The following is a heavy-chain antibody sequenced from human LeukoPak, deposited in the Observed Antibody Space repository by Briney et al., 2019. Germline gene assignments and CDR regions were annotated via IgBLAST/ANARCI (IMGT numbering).Heavy chain of an antibody. CDR1: GGSIGPYY. CDR3: ARDNIPVAGTGLSWFDP. J-gene: IGHJ5*02. Sequence: SETLSLTCIISGGSIGPYYWSWIRQAAGKGPEWIGRIYTTGTADYNPSLKGRVFLSVDRSKNQFSLKMTSVTAADTAVYYCARDNIPVAGTGLSWFDPWGQGTLVTVSS. D-gene: IGHD6-13*01. V-gene: IGHV4-4*07. CDR2: IYTTGTA.